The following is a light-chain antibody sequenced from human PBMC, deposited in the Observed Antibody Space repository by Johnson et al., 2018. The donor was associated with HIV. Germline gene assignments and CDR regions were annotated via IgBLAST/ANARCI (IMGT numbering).Light chain of an antibody. Sequence: QSVLTQPPSVSAAPGQKVTISCSGSSSNIGNNYVSWYQQLPGTAPKLLIYDTYKRPSGIPDRFSGSKSGTSATLGITGLQTGDEADYYCGTWDSSLIIFVFGTGTKVTVL. CDR3: GTWDSSLIIFV. V-gene: IGLV1-51*01. J-gene: IGLJ1*01. CDR2: DTY. CDR1: SSNIGNNY.